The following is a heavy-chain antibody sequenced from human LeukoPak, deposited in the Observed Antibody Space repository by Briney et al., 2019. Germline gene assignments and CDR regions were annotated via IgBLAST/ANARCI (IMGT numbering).Heavy chain of an antibody. J-gene: IGHJ4*02. D-gene: IGHD3-10*01. CDR2: IYPADSDT. V-gene: IGHV5-51*01. CDR3: AKGVVRGVIIIDS. CDR1: GYSFTSYW. Sequence: GESLKISCKGSGYSFTSYWIAWVRQMPGKGLEWMGIIYPADSDTRYSPSFQGQVTISVDKSINTAYLQWSSLKASDTAIYYCAKGVVRGVIIIDSWGQGTLVTVSS.